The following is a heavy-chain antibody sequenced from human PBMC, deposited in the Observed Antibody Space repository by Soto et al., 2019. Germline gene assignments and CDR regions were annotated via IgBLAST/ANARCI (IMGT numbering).Heavy chain of an antibody. CDR2: IYWNDDK. CDR3: AKQTPNKRSEPLLDP. V-gene: IGHV2-5*01. CDR1: GFSLSTSGVG. Sequence: QITLKESGPTLVKPTQTLTLTCTFSGFSLSTSGVGVGWIRQPPGKALEWLALIYWNDDKRYSPSLKIRLTNPKDTPKNPVGPTMTNQEPVETAKKYLAKQTPNKRSEPLLDPRGQGNPV. J-gene: IGHJ5*01.